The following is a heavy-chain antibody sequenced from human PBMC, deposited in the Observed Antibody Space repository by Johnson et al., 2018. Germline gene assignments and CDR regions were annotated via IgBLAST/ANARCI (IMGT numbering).Heavy chain of an antibody. CDR1: GFTFSNAW. CDR3: ARRPDCGGECYSEDAFDI. J-gene: IGHJ3*02. CDR2: FKSKTDGGTT. D-gene: IGHD2-21*01. Sequence: VQLVQSGGGVVQPGRSLRLSCAASGFTFSNAWMNWVRQAPGKGLEWVGRFKSKTDGGTTDYAAPVKGRFTISRDDSKNTLYLQMNSLGAEGTAVYYCARRPDCGGECYSEDAFDIWGQGTMVTVSS. V-gene: IGHV3-15*07.